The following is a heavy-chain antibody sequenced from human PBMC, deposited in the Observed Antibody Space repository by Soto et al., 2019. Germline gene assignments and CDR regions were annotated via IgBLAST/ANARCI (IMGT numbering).Heavy chain of an antibody. CDR1: GFRFSSYA. D-gene: IGHD6-19*01. CDR2: ISGSGDGT. J-gene: IGHJ4*02. Sequence: GVLRLFCAASGFRFSSYAMSWVRQAPGRGLEWVSAISGSGDGTYYADSVKGRFTISRDNSKNTLYLQMNSLRAEDTAVYYCAKDEYTSGWYISYLFDSWGQGTLVTVSS. CDR3: AKDEYTSGWYISYLFDS. V-gene: IGHV3-23*01.